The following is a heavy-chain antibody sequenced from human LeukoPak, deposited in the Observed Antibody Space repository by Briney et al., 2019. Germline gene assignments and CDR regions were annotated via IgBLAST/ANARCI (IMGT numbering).Heavy chain of an antibody. CDR3: ARDWAGTWWFDP. D-gene: IGHD6-19*01. V-gene: IGHV4-59*12. CDR2: IYYTGST. J-gene: IGHJ5*02. CDR1: GVSISSYY. Sequence: SETLSLTCTVSGVSISSYYWSWLRQPPGKGLEWIGYIYYTGSTHYNPSLKSRVTMSVDTYKHQFSLKLSSATAADTAVYYCARDWAGTWWFDPWGQGTLVTVSS.